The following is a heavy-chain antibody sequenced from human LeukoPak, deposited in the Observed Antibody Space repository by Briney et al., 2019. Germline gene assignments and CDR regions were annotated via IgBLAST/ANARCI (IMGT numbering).Heavy chain of an antibody. CDR1: GYTFTSYY. CDR2: INPSGGST. CDR3: ARVEMKHVDTAMARVGSSDY. V-gene: IGHV1-46*01. J-gene: IGHJ4*02. Sequence: ASVKVSCKASGYTFTSYYMHWVRQAPGQGLEWMGIINPSGGSTSYAQKFQGRVTMTRDMSTSTVYMELSSLRSEDTAVYYCARVEMKHVDTAMARVGSSDYWGQGTLVTVSS. D-gene: IGHD5-18*01.